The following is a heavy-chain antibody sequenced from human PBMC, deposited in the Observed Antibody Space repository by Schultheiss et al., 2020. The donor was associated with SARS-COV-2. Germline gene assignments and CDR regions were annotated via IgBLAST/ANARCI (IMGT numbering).Heavy chain of an antibody. D-gene: IGHD2-2*01. CDR1: GGSVSSGSYY. V-gene: IGHV4-61*01. J-gene: IGHJ3*02. Sequence: SETLSLTCSVSGGSVSSGSYYWTWIRQPPGKGLEWIGFVYHSGSTNYNPSLKSRVTISVDTSKNQFSLKLSSVTAADTAVYYCARSFVVPAAKKTDAFDIWGQGTMVTVSS. CDR3: ARSFVVPAAKKTDAFDI. CDR2: VYHSGST.